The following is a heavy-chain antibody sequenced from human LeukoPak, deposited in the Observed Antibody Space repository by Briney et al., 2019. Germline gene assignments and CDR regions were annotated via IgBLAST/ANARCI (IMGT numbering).Heavy chain of an antibody. Sequence: SETLSLTCAVYGGSFSGYYWGWIRQPPGKGLEWIGEINHSGSTNYNPSLKSRVTISVDTSKSQFSLKLSSLAAADTAVYYCATGRDSYKTGHWGQGTLVTVSS. J-gene: IGHJ4*02. CDR3: ATGRDSYKTGH. CDR2: INHSGST. CDR1: GGSFSGYY. V-gene: IGHV4-34*01. D-gene: IGHD5-24*01.